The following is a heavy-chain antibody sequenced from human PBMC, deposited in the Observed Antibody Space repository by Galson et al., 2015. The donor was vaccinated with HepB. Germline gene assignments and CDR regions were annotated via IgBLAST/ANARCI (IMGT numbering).Heavy chain of an antibody. J-gene: IGHJ4*02. V-gene: IGHV4-34*01. CDR1: GGSFSGHY. D-gene: IGHD6-13*01. CDR3: ASGGRIPAAGYFDS. Sequence: ETLSLTCTVSGGSFSGHYWTWIRQSPATGLEWIGEINHAGSLNYNPSLKSRVTISVDTSRRQVFLNLTSVTAADTALYYCASGGRIPAAGYFDSWGQAGLVTVSS. CDR2: INHAGSL.